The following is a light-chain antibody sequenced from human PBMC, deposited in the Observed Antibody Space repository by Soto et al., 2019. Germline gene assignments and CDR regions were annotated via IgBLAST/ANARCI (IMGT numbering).Light chain of an antibody. CDR3: SSYAGSNTVV. V-gene: IGLV2-8*01. Sequence: QSVLTQPPSASGSPGQSVTISCTGTSSDVGGYNYVSWYQQYPGKAPKLIIYEVSSRTSGVPDRFSGSKSGNTASLTVSGLQAEDEADYYCSSYAGSNTVVFGGGTKLTVL. J-gene: IGLJ3*02. CDR2: EVS. CDR1: SSDVGGYNY.